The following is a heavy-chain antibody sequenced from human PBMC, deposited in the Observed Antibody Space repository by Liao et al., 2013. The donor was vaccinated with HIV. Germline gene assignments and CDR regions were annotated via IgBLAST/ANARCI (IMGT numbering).Heavy chain of an antibody. D-gene: IGHD1-1*01. CDR1: GGSFSDDY. V-gene: IGHV4-34*10. Sequence: QVQLQESGPGLLKPSETLSLTCAVYGGSFSDDYWSWIRQFPDKRLEWIGDIDRNGSTSYNPSLGSRVTISIDTSKNQYFLMLTSLTAADTAVYYCAEVPGATAPWGQGTLVTVSS. CDR3: AEVPGATAP. CDR2: IDRNGST. J-gene: IGHJ5*02.